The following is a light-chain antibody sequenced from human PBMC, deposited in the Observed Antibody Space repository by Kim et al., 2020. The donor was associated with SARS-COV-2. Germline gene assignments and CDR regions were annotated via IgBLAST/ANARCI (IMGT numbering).Light chain of an antibody. CDR3: AAWDDSLSGVV. CDR2: RNN. Sequence: QSVLTQPPSASGTPGQRVTISCSGSSSNIGSNYGYWYQQVPGTAPKLLIYRNNQRPSGVPDRFSGPKSGTSASLAISGLRSEDEADYYCAAWDDSLSGVVFGGGTQLTVL. CDR1: SSNIGSNY. V-gene: IGLV1-47*01. J-gene: IGLJ3*02.